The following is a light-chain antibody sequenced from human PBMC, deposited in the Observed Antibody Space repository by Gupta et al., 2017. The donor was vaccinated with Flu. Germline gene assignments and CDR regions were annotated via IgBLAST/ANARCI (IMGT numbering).Light chain of an antibody. CDR3: QQYYTYLET. V-gene: IGKV1-5*03. Sequence: PSTLSASVGDRVTITCRASQSIRNWLAWYQQKPGKSPKLLIYMASNLESGVPSRFSGSGSGTEFTLTISSLQPDDFATYYCQQYYTYLETFGQGTKLEIK. CDR1: QSIRNW. J-gene: IGKJ2*01. CDR2: MAS.